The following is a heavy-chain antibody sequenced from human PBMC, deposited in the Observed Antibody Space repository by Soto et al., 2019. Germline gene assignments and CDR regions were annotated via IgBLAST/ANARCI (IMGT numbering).Heavy chain of an antibody. J-gene: IGHJ4*02. CDR2: ISYDGTNE. CDR1: GFTFSNYA. D-gene: IGHD5-12*01. V-gene: IGHV3-30-3*01. CDR3: ARGGYSGYALDY. Sequence: GGSLRLSCVAAGFTFSNYAMHWVRQAPGKGLEWVAVISYDGTNEFYADSVKGRFTISRANSKNMMYLQMNSLRGDDTAVYSCARGGYSGYALDYWGQGTPVTVSS.